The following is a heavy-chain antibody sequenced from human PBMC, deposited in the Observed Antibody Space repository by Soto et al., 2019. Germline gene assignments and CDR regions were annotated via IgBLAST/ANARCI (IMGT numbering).Heavy chain of an antibody. V-gene: IGHV1-18*01. CDR3: AGKEVGWGSYYPYHNRDAFDI. CDR2: ISAYNGNT. Sequence: ASVKVSCKASGYTFTSYGISWVRQAPGQGLEWMGWISAYNGNTNYAQKLQGRVTMTTDTSTSTAYMELRSLRSDDTAVYNCAGKEVGWGSYYPYHNRDAFDIWGQGTMVTVSS. D-gene: IGHD3-10*01. J-gene: IGHJ3*02. CDR1: GYTFTSYG.